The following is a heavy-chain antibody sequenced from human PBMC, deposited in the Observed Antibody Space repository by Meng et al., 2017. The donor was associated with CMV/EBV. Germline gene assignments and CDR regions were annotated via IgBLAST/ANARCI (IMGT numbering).Heavy chain of an antibody. D-gene: IGHD6-6*01. Sequence: GESLKISCAASGFTSSNAWMSWVRQAPGKGLEWVGRIKSKTDGGTTDYAAPVKGRFTISRDDSKDTLYLQMNSLKTEDTAVYYCTTGGSSSYYYYGMDVWGQGTTVTVSS. CDR2: IKSKTDGGTT. CDR1: GFTSSNAW. J-gene: IGHJ6*02. V-gene: IGHV3-15*01. CDR3: TTGGSSSYYYYGMDV.